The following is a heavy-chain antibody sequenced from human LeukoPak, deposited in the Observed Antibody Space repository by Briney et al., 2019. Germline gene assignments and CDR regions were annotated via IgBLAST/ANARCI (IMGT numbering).Heavy chain of an antibody. D-gene: IGHD2-2*03. J-gene: IGHJ4*02. CDR1: GLYFINYA. CDR3: ARASWISTAHAVC. V-gene: IGHV3-23*01. Sequence: TGGSLRLSCAASGLYFINYAMSWVRQAPARGPEWLSSMKGGGETFYADSVKGRFTLSRDDSRNTVYLQLNNLRVEDTAIYYCARASWISTAHAVCWGQGTQVTVSS. CDR2: MKGGGET.